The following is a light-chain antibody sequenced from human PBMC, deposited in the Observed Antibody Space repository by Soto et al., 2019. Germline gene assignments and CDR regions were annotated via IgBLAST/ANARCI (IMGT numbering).Light chain of an antibody. Sequence: ILLTQSPGTLSLSPGERATLSCRASQSVSSNYLAWYQQKPGQAPRLLSYNASSRATGIPVRFSGSGSGTDFTLAISRLEPEDFAVYYCQQYGSSPRTFGQGTKVDIK. V-gene: IGKV3-20*01. CDR3: QQYGSSPRT. CDR1: QSVSSNY. CDR2: NAS. J-gene: IGKJ1*01.